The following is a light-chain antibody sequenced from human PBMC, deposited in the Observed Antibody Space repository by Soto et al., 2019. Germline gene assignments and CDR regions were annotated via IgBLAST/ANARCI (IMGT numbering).Light chain of an antibody. CDR2: EVS. Sequence: QSALTQPASVSGSPGQSITISCTGTSSNVGGYNYVSWYQQHPGKAPKLMIYEVSNRPSGVSNRFSGSTSGNTASLTISGLQAEEEADAYYSSYTGSSTIVVFGGGTKLTVL. J-gene: IGLJ2*01. CDR1: SSNVGGYNY. V-gene: IGLV2-14*01. CDR3: SSYTGSSTIVV.